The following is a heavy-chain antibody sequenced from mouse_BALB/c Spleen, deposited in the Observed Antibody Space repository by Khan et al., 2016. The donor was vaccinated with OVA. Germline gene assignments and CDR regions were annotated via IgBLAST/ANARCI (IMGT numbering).Heavy chain of an antibody. D-gene: IGHD1-1*01. J-gene: IGHJ2*01. CDR1: GYSFTGYF. CDR2: INPHIGET. V-gene: IGHV1-20*01. CDR3: TRIYRSDFDY. Sequence: EVQLQQSGPELVRPGASVKISCKASGYSFTGYFMNWVMQSHGKSLEWIGRINPHIGETFYNPWFKDKATLTVDEYSSPAHIALRTLNYAASAVFDCTRIYRSDFDYWGQGTTLTVSS.